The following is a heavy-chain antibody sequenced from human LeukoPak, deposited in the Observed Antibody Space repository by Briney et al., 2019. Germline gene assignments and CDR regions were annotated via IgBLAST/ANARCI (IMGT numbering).Heavy chain of an antibody. J-gene: IGHJ6*03. V-gene: IGHV4-39*01. CDR3: ARQRADYFYYYVDV. CDR2: IYYSETT. CDR1: LGSIGTTNYY. D-gene: IGHD3-9*01. Sequence: SETLSLTCTVSLGSIGTTNYYWGWLRQPPGKGLEWIGRIYYSETTYGNPSLESRVTISIETSKNQFSLSLSSVTAADTAVYYCARQRADYFYYYVDVWGKGTTVTVS.